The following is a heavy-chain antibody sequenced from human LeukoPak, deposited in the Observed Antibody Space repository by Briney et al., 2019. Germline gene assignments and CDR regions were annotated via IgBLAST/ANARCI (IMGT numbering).Heavy chain of an antibody. J-gene: IGHJ3*02. CDR3: ARRSVVTAINFDAFDI. D-gene: IGHD2-21*02. CDR2: TYYTGST. CDR1: GGSISTYY. Sequence: SETLSLTCSVSGGSISTYYWSWMRQPPGKGLEWIGYTYYTGSTNYNPSLKSRVTISLDTSKNQFSLKLSSVTAADTAVYYCARRSVVTAINFDAFDIWGQGAMVTVSS. V-gene: IGHV4-59*08.